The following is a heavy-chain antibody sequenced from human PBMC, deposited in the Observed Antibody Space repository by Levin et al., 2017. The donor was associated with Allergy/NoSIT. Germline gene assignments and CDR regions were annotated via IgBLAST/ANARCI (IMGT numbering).Heavy chain of an antibody. V-gene: IGHV4-34*01. CDR2: INHSGST. Sequence: SETLSLTCAVYGGSFSGYYWSWIRQPPGKGLEWIGEINHSGSTNYNPSLKSRVTISVDTSKNQFSLKLSSVTAADTAVYYCARGVLGITMVRGVIIQRGGMDVWGKGTTVTVSS. CDR3: ARGVLGITMVRGVIIQRGGMDV. J-gene: IGHJ6*04. CDR1: GGSFSGYY. D-gene: IGHD3-10*01.